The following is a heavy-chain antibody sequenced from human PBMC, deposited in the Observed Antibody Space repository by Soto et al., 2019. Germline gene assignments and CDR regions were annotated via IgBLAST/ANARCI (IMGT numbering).Heavy chain of an antibody. Sequence: QVHLVQSGAEVKQPGASVKVSCKASGYTFSVYHMHWVRQAPGQGLEWMGWVHPNSGGTNYAQSFEGRVTSPRDTSINTAYMELSRLTSDDTAVYYCANELQRGMDVWGQGTTVTVSS. CDR2: VHPNSGGT. J-gene: IGHJ6*02. D-gene: IGHD1-7*01. CDR1: GYTFSVYH. CDR3: ANELQRGMDV. V-gene: IGHV1-2*01.